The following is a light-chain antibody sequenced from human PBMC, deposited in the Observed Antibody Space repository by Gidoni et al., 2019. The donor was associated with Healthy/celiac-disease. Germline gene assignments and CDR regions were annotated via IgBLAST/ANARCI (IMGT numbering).Light chain of an antibody. J-gene: IGKJ5*01. CDR1: QNVRSN. CDR3: QQYNNWPPIT. Sequence: EIVLSQSPATLSMSPGERPTLSCTASQNVRSNLAWYQQKPGQAPRLLIYGASTSATGIPARCRGSGSGTELTLTISSLQSEDFAVDYCQQYNNWPPITFGQGTRLEIK. CDR2: GAS. V-gene: IGKV3-15*01.